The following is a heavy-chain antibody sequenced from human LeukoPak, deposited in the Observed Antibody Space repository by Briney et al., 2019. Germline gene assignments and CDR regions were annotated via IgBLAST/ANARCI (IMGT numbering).Heavy chain of an antibody. CDR3: AREGGYCGGDCYSDY. V-gene: IGHV4-59*01. Sequence: SETLSLTCTVSGGSISSYYLIWIRQPPGKGLEWIGYIYYSGSTKYNPSLKSRVTISVDTSKNQFSLKLSSVTAADTAVYYCAREGGYCGGDCYSDYWGQGTLVTVSS. D-gene: IGHD2-21*02. CDR1: GGSISSYY. CDR2: IYYSGST. J-gene: IGHJ4*02.